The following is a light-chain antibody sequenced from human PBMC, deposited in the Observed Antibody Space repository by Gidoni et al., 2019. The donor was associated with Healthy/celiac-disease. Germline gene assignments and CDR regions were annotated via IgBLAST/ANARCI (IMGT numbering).Light chain of an antibody. J-gene: IGKJ1*01. CDR3: QQYGSSIRT. V-gene: IGKV3-20*01. CDR2: GAS. Sequence: EIVLPQSPGTLSLSPGERATLSCRASQSVSSSYLAWYQQKPGQAPRLLIYGASSRATGIPDRFSGSGSGTDFTLTISRLEPEDFAVYYCQQYGSSIRTFGQGAKVEIK. CDR1: QSVSSSY.